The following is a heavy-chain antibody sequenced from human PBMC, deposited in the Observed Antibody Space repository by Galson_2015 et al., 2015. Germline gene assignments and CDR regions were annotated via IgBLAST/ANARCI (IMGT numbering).Heavy chain of an antibody. CDR2: IWYDGSNK. D-gene: IGHD3-10*01. CDR1: GFTFSTYG. J-gene: IGHJ6*04. Sequence: SLRLSCAASGFTFSTYGMHWVRQAPGKGLEWVAVIWYDGSNKYYADSVKGRFTTSRDNSKNTLYLQMNSLRAEDTAVYYCAREWVGYYGSGSHPMDVWGKGTTVTVSS. CDR3: AREWVGYYGSGSHPMDV. V-gene: IGHV3-33*01.